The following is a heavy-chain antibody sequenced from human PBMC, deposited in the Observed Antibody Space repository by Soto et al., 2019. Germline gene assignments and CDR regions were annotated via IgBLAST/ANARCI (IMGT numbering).Heavy chain of an antibody. D-gene: IGHD2-21*02. CDR3: ARDLWGYCGTDCSPLDV. Sequence: SETLSLTCAVYGGSFSGYYWSWIRQPPGKGLEWIGEIYHSGSTNYNPSFKSRVTISVDTSKNQFSLKLNSVTAADTAVYYCARDLWGYCGTDCSPLDVWGQGTTVTVSS. CDR1: GGSFSGYY. V-gene: IGHV4-34*01. J-gene: IGHJ6*02. CDR2: IYHSGST.